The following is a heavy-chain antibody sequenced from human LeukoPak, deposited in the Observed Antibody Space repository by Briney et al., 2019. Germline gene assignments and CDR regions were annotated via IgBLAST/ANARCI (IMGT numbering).Heavy chain of an antibody. J-gene: IGHJ4*02. CDR1: GYSFTSYW. Sequence: GESLKISCKGSGYSFTSYWISWVRQMPGKGLEWMGRIDPSDSYTNYSPSFQGHVTISADKSISTAYLQWSSLKASDSAMYYCARRLIFTDGSFDYWGQGTLVTVSS. CDR2: IDPSDSYT. D-gene: IGHD3/OR15-3a*01. CDR3: ARRLIFTDGSFDY. V-gene: IGHV5-10-1*01.